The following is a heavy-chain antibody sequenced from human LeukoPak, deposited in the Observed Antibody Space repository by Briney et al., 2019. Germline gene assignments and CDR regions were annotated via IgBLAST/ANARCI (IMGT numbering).Heavy chain of an antibody. J-gene: IGHJ4*02. CDR2: INPSSGDT. CDR1: AYTFTDYY. D-gene: IGHD3-3*01. CDR3: ARSLVVRNTYYDFWSGNYIGPFDY. Sequence: GASVKVSCKASAYTFTDYYVHWVRQAPGQGLEWMGRINPSSGDTNYAQKFQGWVTMTRDTSISTAYMELSRLRSDDTAVYYCARSLVVRNTYYDFWSGNYIGPFDYWGQGTLVTVSS. V-gene: IGHV1-2*04.